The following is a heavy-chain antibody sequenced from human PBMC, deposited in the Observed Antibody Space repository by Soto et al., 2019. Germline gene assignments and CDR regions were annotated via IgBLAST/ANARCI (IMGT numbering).Heavy chain of an antibody. CDR1: GGSISSYY. V-gene: IGHV4-59*01. CDR3: ARVGGYCSNTSCYEPAFDI. J-gene: IGHJ3*02. D-gene: IGHD2-2*03. Sequence: SETLSLTCTVSGGSISSYYWSWIRQPPGKGLEWIGYIYYSGSTTYNPSLKSRVTISVHPYKSQFSLKLSSVTAADTAVYYCARVGGYCSNTSCYEPAFDIWGQGTMVTVPS. CDR2: IYYSGST.